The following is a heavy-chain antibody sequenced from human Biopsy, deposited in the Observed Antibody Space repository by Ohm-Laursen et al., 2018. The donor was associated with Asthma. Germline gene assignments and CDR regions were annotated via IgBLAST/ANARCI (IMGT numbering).Heavy chain of an antibody. Sequence: SLRLSCSASGFVFRSHAMHWVRQAPGKGLEWVAVVSYDGGVAHYADSMKGRSTISRDNANSTLYLQMNRLRTDDTAVYYCAKRRGYSDLTDFDHWGQGTLVTVSS. CDR3: AKRRGYSDLTDFDH. CDR1: GFVFRSHA. CDR2: VSYDGGVA. V-gene: IGHV3-30*18. J-gene: IGHJ4*02. D-gene: IGHD3-3*01.